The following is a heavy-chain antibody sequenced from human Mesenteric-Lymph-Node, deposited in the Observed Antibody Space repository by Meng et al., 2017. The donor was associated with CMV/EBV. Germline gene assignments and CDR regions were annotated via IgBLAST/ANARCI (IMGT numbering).Heavy chain of an antibody. CDR3: ARHSSCWSNLDY. CDR2: VNPKSGDT. J-gene: IGHJ4*02. V-gene: IGHV1-8*03. CDR1: GYTFVNYN. Sequence: SCKASGYTFVNYNSNWVRQATGQGLEWMGRVNPKSGDTAYAENFQGRITVTKDTSTNTVYMNLNSLTTDDTAVYYCARHSSCWSNLDYWGQGALVTVSS. D-gene: IGHD6-19*01.